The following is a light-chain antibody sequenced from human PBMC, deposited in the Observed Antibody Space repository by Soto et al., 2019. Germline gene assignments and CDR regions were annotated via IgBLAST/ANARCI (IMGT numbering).Light chain of an antibody. J-gene: IGKJ2*01. CDR3: QQYNNWPPYT. Sequence: EIVMTQSPATLSVSPGERATLSCRASQSVSNKLAWYQQKPGQAPRLLIYGASTRATGIPGRFSGSGSGTDFTLTISSLQSEDFAVYYCQQYNNWPPYTFGQGTKLEIK. V-gene: IGKV3-15*01. CDR2: GAS. CDR1: QSVSNK.